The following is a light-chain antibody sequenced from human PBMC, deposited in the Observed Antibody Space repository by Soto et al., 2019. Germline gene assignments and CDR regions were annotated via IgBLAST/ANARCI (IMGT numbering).Light chain of an antibody. CDR1: SSDVGGYNY. Sequence: QSALTQPPSASGSLGQSVTISCTGTSSDVGGYNYVSRHQQHPGKAPKVMIYEVTKRPPGVPDRFSGSKSGNTASLTVSGPQAEDEADYYCSSFAGGGNPVLLGGGTQLTVL. J-gene: IGLJ2*01. V-gene: IGLV2-8*01. CDR2: EVT. CDR3: SSFAGGGNPVL.